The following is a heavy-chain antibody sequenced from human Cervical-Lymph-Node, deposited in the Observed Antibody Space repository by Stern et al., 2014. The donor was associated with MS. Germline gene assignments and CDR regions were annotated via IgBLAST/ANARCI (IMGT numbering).Heavy chain of an antibody. CDR3: AHSRVKYCRGGTCYSSLFDY. V-gene: IGHV2-5*02. J-gene: IGHJ4*02. CDR2: VYWDGDK. D-gene: IGHD2-15*01. Sequence: QITLKESGPTLVKPTQTVTLTCTLSGFSVATAGVGVGWIRQPPGKALEWLVRVYWDGDKLYSPSLKNRLTIIKDTSKNQVVLTMTNVDAVDTATYYCAHSRVKYCRGGTCYSSLFDYWGQGTLVTVSS. CDR1: GFSVATAGVG.